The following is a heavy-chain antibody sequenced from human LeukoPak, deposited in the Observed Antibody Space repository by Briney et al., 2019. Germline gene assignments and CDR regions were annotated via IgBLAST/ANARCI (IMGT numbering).Heavy chain of an antibody. V-gene: IGHV1-18*01. CDR1: GYTFTSYG. D-gene: IGHD7-27*01. CDR2: ISTYNGNT. Sequence: ASVKVSCKTSGYTFTSYGISWMRQAPGQGLEWMGWISTYNGNTNYAQNLQGRVTMTTDTSTSTAHMELRSLRSDDTAVYYCARDKNWDLEYWGQGTLVTVSS. J-gene: IGHJ4*02. CDR3: ARDKNWDLEY.